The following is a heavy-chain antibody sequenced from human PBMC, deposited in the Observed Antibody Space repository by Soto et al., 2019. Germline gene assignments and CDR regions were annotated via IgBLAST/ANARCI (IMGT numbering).Heavy chain of an antibody. CDR2: IKQDGSKK. CDR1: GFTFSSYW. V-gene: IGHV3-7*01. Sequence: EVQLVESGGGLVQPGGSLRLSCAASGFTFSSYWMSWVRQAPGKGLEWVANIKQDGSKKYYVDSVKGRFTISRDNAKNSLYLQMNSLRAGDTVVYYCASPLWSRYYFTSSRNMDVWGKGPTLRVSS. CDR3: ASPLWSRYYFTSSRNMDV. D-gene: IGHD3-3*01. J-gene: IGHJ6*03.